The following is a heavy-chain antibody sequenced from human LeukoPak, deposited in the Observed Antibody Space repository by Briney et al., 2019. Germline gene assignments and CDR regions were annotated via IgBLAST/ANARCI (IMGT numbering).Heavy chain of an antibody. CDR1: GGTFSSYA. Sequence: ASVKASCKASGGTFSSYAISWVRQAPGQGLEWMGGIIPIFGTANYAQKFQGRVTITADESTSTAYMELSSLRSEDTAVYYCARGRAPFDWSSLNNYYYYMDVWGKGTTVTISS. CDR2: IIPIFGTA. CDR3: ARGRAPFDWSSLNNYYYYMDV. J-gene: IGHJ6*03. V-gene: IGHV1-69*13. D-gene: IGHD3-9*01.